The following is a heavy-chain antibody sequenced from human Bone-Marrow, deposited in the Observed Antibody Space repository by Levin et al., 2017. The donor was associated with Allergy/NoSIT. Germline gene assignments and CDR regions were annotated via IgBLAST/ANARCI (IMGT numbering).Heavy chain of an antibody. V-gene: IGHV3-30*04. Sequence: GESLKISCAASGFTFSSYAMHWVRQAPGKGLEWVAVISYDGSNKYYADSVKGRFTISRDNSKNTLYLQMNSLRAEDTAVYYCARDQWELLHAMGYWGQGTLVTVSS. D-gene: IGHD1-26*01. CDR1: GFTFSSYA. CDR2: ISYDGSNK. CDR3: ARDQWELLHAMGY. J-gene: IGHJ4*02.